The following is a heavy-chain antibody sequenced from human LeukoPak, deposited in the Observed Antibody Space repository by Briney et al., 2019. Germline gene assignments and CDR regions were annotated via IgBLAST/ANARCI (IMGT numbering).Heavy chain of an antibody. CDR3: ARLDEYSSSSRYYGMDV. V-gene: IGHV1-69*13. CDR2: IIPIFGTA. J-gene: IGHJ6*02. Sequence: SVKVSRKASGGTFSSYGISWVRQAPGQGLEWMGGIIPIFGTANYAQKFQGRVTITADESTSTAYMELSSLRSEDTAVYYCARLDEYSSSSRYYGMDVWGQGTTVTVSS. D-gene: IGHD6-6*01. CDR1: GGTFSSYG.